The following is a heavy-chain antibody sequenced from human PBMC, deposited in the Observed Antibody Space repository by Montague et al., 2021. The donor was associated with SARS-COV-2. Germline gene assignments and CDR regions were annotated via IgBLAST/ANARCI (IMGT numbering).Heavy chain of an antibody. D-gene: IGHD1-1*01. CDR2: IYFSGST. CDR3: ARPGRFSVRVNTPRGAFDI. Sequence: SETLSLTCTVSGGSISSYYWSWIRQPPGKGLEWIGYIYFSGSTDYNPSLKSRVTTSVDTSKNQFSLRLSSLTAADTAVYYCARPGRFSVRVNTPRGAFDIWGPGTMVTVSS. J-gene: IGHJ3*02. CDR1: GGSISSYY. V-gene: IGHV4-59*08.